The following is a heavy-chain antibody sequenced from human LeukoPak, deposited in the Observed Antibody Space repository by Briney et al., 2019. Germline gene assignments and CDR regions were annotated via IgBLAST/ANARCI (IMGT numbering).Heavy chain of an antibody. Sequence: GGTLRLSCVASGFTFSSHGMNWVRQAPGKGLEWVSGIIPSGHTTYYADSVRGRFTISRDNSRNTVYLQMNSLRAEDTAVYYCAKDDRWLQFCCWGQGTLVTVSS. CDR3: AKDDRWLQFCC. D-gene: IGHD5-24*01. J-gene: IGHJ4*02. V-gene: IGHV3-23*01. CDR2: IIPSGHTT. CDR1: GFTFSSHG.